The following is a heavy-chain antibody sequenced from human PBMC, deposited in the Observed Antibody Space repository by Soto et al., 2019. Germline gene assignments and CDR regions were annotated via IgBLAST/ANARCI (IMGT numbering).Heavy chain of an antibody. Sequence: VKFACKASLYSFSKVYIHCVRQAPGQGLEWMGWIAPNSGDKNIAQKFQGRVTMTRDTSISTAYMDLNRLRSDDTAVYYCAKNIIVNMKDGYDIWGQGTLVTVSS. D-gene: IGHD3-22*01. CDR1: LYSFSKVY. V-gene: IGHV1-2*02. CDR3: AKNIIVNMKDGYDI. CDR2: IAPNSGDK. J-gene: IGHJ3*02.